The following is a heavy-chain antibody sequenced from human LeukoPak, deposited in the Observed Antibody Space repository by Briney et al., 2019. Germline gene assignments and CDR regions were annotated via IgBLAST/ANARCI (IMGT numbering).Heavy chain of an antibody. D-gene: IGHD4-17*01. V-gene: IGHV4-59*01. CDR2: IYYSGST. CDR1: GGSFSGYY. J-gene: IGHJ6*03. Sequence: KPSETLSLTCAVYGGSFSGYYWSWIRQPPGKGLEWIGYIYYSGSTNYNPSLKSRVTISVDTSKNQFSLKLSSVTAADTAVYYCARCGVKSSLRDYYYMDVWGKGTTVTVSS. CDR3: ARCGVKSSLRDYYYMDV.